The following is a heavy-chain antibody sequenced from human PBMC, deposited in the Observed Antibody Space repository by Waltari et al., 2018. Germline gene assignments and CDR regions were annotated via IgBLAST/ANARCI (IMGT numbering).Heavy chain of an antibody. CDR2: IHPSGTA. V-gene: IGHV4-34*01. J-gene: IGHJ4*02. D-gene: IGHD3-3*01. CDR1: GGPFSNSY. CDR3: SRGGDADKAGGI. Sequence: QVQLQQWGAGLLKPAETLSLTCAVYGGPFSNSYWSWIGQPPGMGLEWLGEIHPSGTAYYNASLKSRVSISVDTSNNQFSLRLSSVTAADTAEYYCSRGGDADKAGGIWGQGTLVTVSS.